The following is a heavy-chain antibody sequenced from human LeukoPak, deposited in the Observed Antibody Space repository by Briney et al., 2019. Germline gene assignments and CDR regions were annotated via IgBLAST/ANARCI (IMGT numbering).Heavy chain of an antibody. CDR3: ARLIYDSSGYYYGLGKYYFDY. CDR1: GGSISSSSYY. V-gene: IGHV4-39*01. CDR2: IYYSGST. Sequence: SETLSLTCTVSGGSISSSSYYWGWIRQPPGKGLEWFGSIYYSGSTYYNPSLNSRVTIPVDTSKNQFSLKLSSVTAADTAVFYCARLIYDSSGYYYGLGKYYFDYWGQGTLVTVSS. J-gene: IGHJ4*02. D-gene: IGHD3-22*01.